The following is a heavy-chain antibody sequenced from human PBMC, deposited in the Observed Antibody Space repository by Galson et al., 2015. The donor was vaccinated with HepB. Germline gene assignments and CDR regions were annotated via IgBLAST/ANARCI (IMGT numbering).Heavy chain of an antibody. Sequence: SLRLSCAASGFTFSDYYMSWIRQAPGKGLEWVSYISSSSNIIYYADSVKGRFTISRDNAKNSLYLQMNSLRAEDTAIYYCARAALGWFDPWGQGTLVTVSS. J-gene: IGHJ5*02. CDR1: GFTFSDYY. V-gene: IGHV3-11*01. D-gene: IGHD6-25*01. CDR3: ARAALGWFDP. CDR2: ISSSSNII.